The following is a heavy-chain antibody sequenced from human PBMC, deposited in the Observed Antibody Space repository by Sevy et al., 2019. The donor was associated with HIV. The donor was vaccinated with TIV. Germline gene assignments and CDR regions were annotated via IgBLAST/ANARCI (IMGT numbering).Heavy chain of an antibody. CDR1: GFTFRTYG. V-gene: IGHV3-7*03. CDR2: IKKDGSEK. Sequence: GGSLRLSCVASGFTFRTYGIHWVRQAPGKGPEWVAHIKKDGSEKYHVDSVKGRFTISRDNAKNSLYLQMNSLRAEDTAVYYCVRDCSSSTCLWGMDVWGQGTTVTVSS. J-gene: IGHJ6*02. D-gene: IGHD2-2*01. CDR3: VRDCSSSTCLWGMDV.